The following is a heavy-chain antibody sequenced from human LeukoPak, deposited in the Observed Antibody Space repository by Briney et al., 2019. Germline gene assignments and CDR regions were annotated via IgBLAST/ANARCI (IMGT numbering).Heavy chain of an antibody. CDR3: ARDNLELRGNFDY. CDR2: IIPIFGTA. Sequence: SVKVSCKASGGTFSSYAISWVRQAPGQGLEWMGGIIPIFGTANYAQKFQGRVTITADESTSAAYMELSSLRSEDTAVYYCARDNLELRGNFDYWGQGTLVTVSS. CDR1: GGTFSSYA. J-gene: IGHJ4*02. D-gene: IGHD1-7*01. V-gene: IGHV1-69*13.